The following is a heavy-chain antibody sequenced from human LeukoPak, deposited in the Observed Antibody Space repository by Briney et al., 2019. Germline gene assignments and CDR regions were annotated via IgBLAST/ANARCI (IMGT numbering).Heavy chain of an antibody. CDR1: GESFSDYY. D-gene: IGHD6-13*01. Sequence: SETLSLTCAVSGESFSDYYWSWLRQPPGKGLEWIGETSHSGSTNYNPSLKSRVTISVDTSKKQFSLRLTSVTAADTAVYYCEREGIIVAGGTWDYWGQGTLVTVSS. CDR3: EREGIIVAGGTWDY. CDR2: TSHSGST. V-gene: IGHV4-34*01. J-gene: IGHJ4*02.